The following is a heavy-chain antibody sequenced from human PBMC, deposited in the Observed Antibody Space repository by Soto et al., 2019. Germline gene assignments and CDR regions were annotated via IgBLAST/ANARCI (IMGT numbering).Heavy chain of an antibody. CDR2: MNPNSGDT. CDR1: GYTFTTYE. J-gene: IGHJ5*02. V-gene: IGHV1-8*01. CDR3: ARGRAYAFWSGLNWFDP. D-gene: IGHD3-3*01. Sequence: ASVKVSCKASGYTFTTYEMKWVRQATGQGLEWMGWMNPNSGDTGYAEKFQGRVTMTRNTAINTAYMELSSLTSEDTAVYYCARGRAYAFWSGLNWFDPWGQGTLVTVSS.